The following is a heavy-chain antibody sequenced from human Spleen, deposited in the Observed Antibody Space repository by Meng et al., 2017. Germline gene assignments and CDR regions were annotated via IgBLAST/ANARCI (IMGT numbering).Heavy chain of an antibody. V-gene: IGHV3-21*01. Sequence: GGSLRLSCAASGFPFSSYGMTWVRQAPGKGLEWVSSISSGSGNILYAESVKGRFTISRDNDKNSLYLQLESMRAEDTAIYYCTRFETPGYCSYGGDVWGQGTTVTVSS. J-gene: IGHJ6*02. CDR2: ISSGSGNI. CDR3: TRFETPGYCSYGGDV. CDR1: GFPFSSYG. D-gene: IGHD2-15*01.